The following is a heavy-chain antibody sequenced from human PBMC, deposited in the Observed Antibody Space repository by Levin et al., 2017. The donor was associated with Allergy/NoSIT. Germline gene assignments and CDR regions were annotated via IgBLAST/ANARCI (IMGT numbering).Heavy chain of an antibody. CDR3: ARTRDGYNVFDY. CDR1: GYSISSSNW. D-gene: IGHD5-24*01. J-gene: IGHJ4*02. Sequence: SETLSLTCAVSGYSISSSNWWGWIRQPPGKGLEWLGYIYYSGSTYYNPSLKSRVTMSVDTSKNQFSLKLSSVTAVDTAVYYCARTRDGYNVFDYWGQGTPVTVSS. CDR2: IYYSGST. V-gene: IGHV4-28*01.